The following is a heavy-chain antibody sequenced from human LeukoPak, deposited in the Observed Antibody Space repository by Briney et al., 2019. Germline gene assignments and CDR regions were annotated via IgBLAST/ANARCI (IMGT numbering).Heavy chain of an antibody. V-gene: IGHV3-21*06. J-gene: IGHJ4*02. CDR3: ATETNGRHYDY. CDR2: IGPTGFDR. Sequence: GGSLRLFCTSSGLTFSTSGFNWVRQAPGKGLDWVASIGPTGFDRYHADSIKGRLTISRDSANNFLYLQMDSLRAEDTAVYYCATETNGRHYDYWGQGTLLTVFS. D-gene: IGHD1-14*01. CDR1: GLTFSTSG.